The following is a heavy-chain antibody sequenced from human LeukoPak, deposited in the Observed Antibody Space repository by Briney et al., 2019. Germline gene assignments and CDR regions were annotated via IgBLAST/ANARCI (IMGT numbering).Heavy chain of an antibody. Sequence: GGSLRLSCAASGFTFSSYGMSWVRQAPGKGLEWVAFIRYDGSNKKYSDSVKGRFTVSRDTSKNTLYLQMNSLRAEDTAVYYCARLSAMLRGPEAFYYFEYWGQGTLVTVSS. J-gene: IGHJ4*02. D-gene: IGHD3-10*01. V-gene: IGHV3-30*02. CDR2: IRYDGSNK. CDR3: ARLSAMLRGPEAFYYFEY. CDR1: GFTFSSYG.